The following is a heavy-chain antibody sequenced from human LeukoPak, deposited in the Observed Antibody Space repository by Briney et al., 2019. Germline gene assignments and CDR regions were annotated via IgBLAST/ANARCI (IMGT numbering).Heavy chain of an antibody. D-gene: IGHD2-2*01. CDR2: MNPNSGNT. Sequence: ASVKVSCKASGYTFTSYGISWVRQATGQGLEWMGWMNPNSGNTGYAQKFQGRVTITRNTSISTAYMELSSLRSEDTAVYYCARGQKAGCSSTSCYYNYWGQGTLVTVSS. CDR1: GYTFTSYG. J-gene: IGHJ4*02. V-gene: IGHV1-8*03. CDR3: ARGQKAGCSSTSCYYNY.